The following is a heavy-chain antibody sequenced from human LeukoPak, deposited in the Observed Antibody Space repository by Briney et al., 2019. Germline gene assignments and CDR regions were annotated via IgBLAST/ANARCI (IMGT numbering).Heavy chain of an antibody. V-gene: IGHV3-48*03. CDR2: ISSSGSTI. J-gene: IGHJ4*02. D-gene: IGHD6-19*01. CDR1: GFTFSSYE. Sequence: GGSLRLSCAASGFTFSSYEMNWVRQALGKGLEWVSYISSSGSTIYYADSVKGRFTLSRDNAKNSLYLQMNSLRAEDTAVYYCAREPWSSGWLYFDYWGQGTLVTVSS. CDR3: AREPWSSGWLYFDY.